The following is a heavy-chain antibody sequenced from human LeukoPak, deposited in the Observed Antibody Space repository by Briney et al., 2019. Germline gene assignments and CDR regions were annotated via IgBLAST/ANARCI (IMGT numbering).Heavy chain of an antibody. J-gene: IGHJ5*02. CDR1: GFTFSAYT. D-gene: IGHD1-26*01. Sequence: GGSLRLSCAASGFTFSAYTMTRVRQPPGKGLEWVSYISSSGSYIYYADSVKGRFTISRDKNSLYLQMDSLRAEDTAVYYCARDSRQWVEQLPYGWFDPWGQGTLVTVSP. V-gene: IGHV3-21*01. CDR3: ARDSRQWVEQLPYGWFDP. CDR2: ISSSGSYI.